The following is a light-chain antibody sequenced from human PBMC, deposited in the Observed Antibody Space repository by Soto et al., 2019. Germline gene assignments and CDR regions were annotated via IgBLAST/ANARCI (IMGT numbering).Light chain of an antibody. CDR1: ESVTDNQ. CDR2: AIS. Sequence: EIVLTQSPGTLSLSPGERATLSCRSSESVTDNQLAWYQQKPGQGPRLLIYAISTRATGVPDRFSGSGSGTDFTLTTSRLEPEDFAMYYCQQYGTSRWTFAQGTKVDIK. V-gene: IGKV3-20*01. J-gene: IGKJ1*01. CDR3: QQYGTSRWT.